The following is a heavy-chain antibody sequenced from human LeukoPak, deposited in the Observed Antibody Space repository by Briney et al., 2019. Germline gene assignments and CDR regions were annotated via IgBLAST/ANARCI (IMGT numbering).Heavy chain of an antibody. D-gene: IGHD3-22*01. CDR3: ARGSTYYDSSGQVPFDY. CDR2: AGWAGGTT. CDR1: GFNFDRYT. Sequence: GGSLRLSCATSGFNFDRYTIHWVRQAPGKGLEWVSLAGWAGGTTFYSDSVRGRFTISRDSGRKSVYLQMNSLRAEDTAVYYCARGSTYYDSSGQVPFDYWGQGTLVTVSS. V-gene: IGHV3-43*01. J-gene: IGHJ4*02.